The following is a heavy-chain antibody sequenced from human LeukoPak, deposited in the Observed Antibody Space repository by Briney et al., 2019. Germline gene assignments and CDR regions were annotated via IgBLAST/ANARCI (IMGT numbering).Heavy chain of an antibody. D-gene: IGHD6-13*01. Sequence: ASVKVSCKASGYTFTSYGISWVRQAPGRGLEWMGWISAYNGNTNYAQKLQGRVTMTTDTSTSTAYMELRSLRSDDTAVYYCARDAPSLSSSWYVDDYWGQGTLVTVSS. V-gene: IGHV1-18*01. CDR2: ISAYNGNT. CDR1: GYTFTSYG. CDR3: ARDAPSLSSSWYVDDY. J-gene: IGHJ4*02.